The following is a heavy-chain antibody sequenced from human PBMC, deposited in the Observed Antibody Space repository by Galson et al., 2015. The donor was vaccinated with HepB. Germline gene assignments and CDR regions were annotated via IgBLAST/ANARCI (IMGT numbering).Heavy chain of an antibody. J-gene: IGHJ4*02. CDR1: GYTFINYN. CDR3: ARVGLTYYYFDY. CDR2: INAGNGNT. V-gene: IGHV1-3*01. D-gene: IGHD3/OR15-3a*01. Sequence: SVKVSCKASGYTFINYNMHWVRQAPGQRLEWMGLINAGNGNTKYSQKFQGRVTITRDTSASTVYIELSSLRSEDTAVYYCARVGLTYYYFDYWGQGTLVTVSS.